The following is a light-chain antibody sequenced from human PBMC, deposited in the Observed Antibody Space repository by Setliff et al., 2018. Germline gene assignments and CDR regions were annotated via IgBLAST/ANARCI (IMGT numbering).Light chain of an antibody. CDR3: QSYAGGPGGYV. CDR2: EVT. V-gene: IGLV2-8*01. CDR1: SRDIGAYNS. Sequence: QSVLTQPPSASGSPGQSLTISCTGTSRDIGAYNSVSWYQQHPGKAPKLLIYEVTKRPSGVPDRFSGSKSGTSASLVITGLQPEDEADYYCQSYAGGPGGYVFGGGTKGTVL. J-gene: IGLJ1*01.